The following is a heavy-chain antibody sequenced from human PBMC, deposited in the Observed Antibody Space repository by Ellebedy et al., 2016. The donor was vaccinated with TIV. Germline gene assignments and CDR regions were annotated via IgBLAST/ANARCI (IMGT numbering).Heavy chain of an antibody. CDR1: GGSISSGGYS. V-gene: IGHV4-30-2*01. D-gene: IGHD6-25*01. Sequence: SETLSLTXAVSGGSISSGGYSWSWIRQPPGKGLEWIGYIYHSGSTYYNPSLKSRVTISVDRSKSQFSLKLSSVTAADTAVYYCARGGAARSFDYWGQGTLVTVSS. CDR2: IYHSGST. J-gene: IGHJ4*02. CDR3: ARGGAARSFDY.